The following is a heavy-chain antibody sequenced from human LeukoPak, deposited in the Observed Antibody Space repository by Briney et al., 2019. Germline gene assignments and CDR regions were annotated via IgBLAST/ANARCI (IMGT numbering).Heavy chain of an antibody. V-gene: IGHV3-74*01. D-gene: IGHD6-19*01. CDR1: GFTFSSYA. CDR3: AKEQWLDIDY. Sequence: GSLGLSCAASGFTFSSYAMSWVRQAPGKGLVWVSRINSDGSSTSYADSVKGRFTISRDNAKNTLYLQMNSLRAEDTAVYYCAKEQWLDIDYWGQGTLVTVSS. J-gene: IGHJ4*02. CDR2: INSDGSST.